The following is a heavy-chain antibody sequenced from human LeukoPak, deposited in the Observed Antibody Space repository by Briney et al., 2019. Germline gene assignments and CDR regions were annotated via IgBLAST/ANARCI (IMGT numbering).Heavy chain of an antibody. CDR1: GFTFSNAW. D-gene: IGHD4-17*01. CDR2: IKSKTDGGTA. CDR3: TTPLPAYGEGDY. Sequence: GGSLRLSCAASGFTFSNAWMSWVRQAPGKGLEWVGRIKSKTDGGTADYAAPVKGRFPISRDDSKNTLYLQMNSPKTEDPAVYYCTTPLPAYGEGDYWGQGTLVTVSS. J-gene: IGHJ4*02. V-gene: IGHV3-15*01.